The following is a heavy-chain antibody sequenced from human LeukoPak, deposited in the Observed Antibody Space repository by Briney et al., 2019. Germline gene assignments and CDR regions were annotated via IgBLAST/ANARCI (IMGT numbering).Heavy chain of an antibody. Sequence: SETLSLTCTVSGGSVSSGSYYWSWIRQPPGKGLEWIGYIYYSGSTNYNPSLKSRVTISVDTSKNQFSLKLSSVTAADTAVYYCARGPSYFQHWGQGTLVTVSS. CDR1: GGSVSSGSYY. J-gene: IGHJ1*01. CDR2: IYYSGST. V-gene: IGHV4-61*01. CDR3: ARGPSYFQH.